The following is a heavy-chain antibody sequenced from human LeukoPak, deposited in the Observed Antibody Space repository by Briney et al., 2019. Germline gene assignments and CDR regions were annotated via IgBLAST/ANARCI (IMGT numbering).Heavy chain of an antibody. Sequence: SETLSLTCAVSGGSISISSSNWGSWVRQPPGKGLEWIGEIFHSGSTNYNPSLKSRVTISVDKSKNQFSLKLSSLTAADTAVYYCARDLHGGNSFTSDWYFDLWGRGTLVTVSS. V-gene: IGHV4-4*02. CDR3: ARDLHGGNSFTSDWYFDL. D-gene: IGHD4-23*01. J-gene: IGHJ2*01. CDR1: GGSISISSSNW. CDR2: IFHSGST.